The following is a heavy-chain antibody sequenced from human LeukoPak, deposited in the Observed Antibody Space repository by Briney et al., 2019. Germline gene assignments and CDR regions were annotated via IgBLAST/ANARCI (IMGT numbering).Heavy chain of an antibody. Sequence: GGSLRLSCAASGFTFSSYAMHWVRQAPGKGLEWVAVISYDGSNKYYADSVKGRFTISRDNSKNTLYLQMNSLRAEDTAVYYCAKDGAVVSYFDYWGQGTLVTVSS. CDR1: GFTFSSYA. J-gene: IGHJ4*02. CDR3: AKDGAVVSYFDY. CDR2: ISYDGSNK. D-gene: IGHD3-22*01. V-gene: IGHV3-30*04.